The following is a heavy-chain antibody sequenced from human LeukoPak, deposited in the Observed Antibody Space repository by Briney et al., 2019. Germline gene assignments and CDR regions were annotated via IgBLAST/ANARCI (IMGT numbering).Heavy chain of an antibody. D-gene: IGHD3-10*01. CDR2: IRYDGSNK. Sequence: GGSLSLSCAASGFTFSSYGMHWVRPAPGKGLEWVAFIRYDGSNKYYADAVKGRFTIYRDTSKNTLYLQMNSPRAEDTAVYYCAKGNSGYGSGSYRFDYWGQGTLVTVSS. CDR3: AKGNSGYGSGSYRFDY. CDR1: GFTFSSYG. V-gene: IGHV3-30*02. J-gene: IGHJ4*02.